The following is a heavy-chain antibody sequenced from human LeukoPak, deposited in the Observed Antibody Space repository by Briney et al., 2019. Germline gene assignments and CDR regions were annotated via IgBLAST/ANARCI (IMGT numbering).Heavy chain of an antibody. CDR2: IYYSGST. CDR3: ARERGLGYDFWSGYYKDWFDP. CDR1: GGSISNYY. D-gene: IGHD3-3*01. J-gene: IGHJ5*02. V-gene: IGHV4-59*01. Sequence: PSETLSLTCTVSGGSISNYYWSWIRQPPGKGLEWIGYIYYSGSTNYNPSLKSRVTISVDTSKNQFSLKLSSVTAADTAVYYCARERGLGYDFWSGYYKDWFDPWGQGTLVTVSS.